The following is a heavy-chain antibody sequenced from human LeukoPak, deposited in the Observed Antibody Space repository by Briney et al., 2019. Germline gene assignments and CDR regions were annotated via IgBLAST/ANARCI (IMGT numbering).Heavy chain of an antibody. CDR3: ARDLGRDDYNFGH. D-gene: IGHD5-24*01. Sequence: SETLSLTCTVSGYSISSGYYWGWIRQPPGKGLEWTGSIDHSGSTYYNPSLKSRITISVDTSKNQFSLKLSSVTAADTAVYYCARDLGRDDYNFGHWGQGTLVTVSS. CDR2: IDHSGST. V-gene: IGHV4-38-2*02. J-gene: IGHJ4*02. CDR1: GYSISSGYY.